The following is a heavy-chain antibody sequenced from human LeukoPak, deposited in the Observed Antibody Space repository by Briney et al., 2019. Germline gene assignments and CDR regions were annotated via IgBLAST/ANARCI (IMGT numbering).Heavy chain of an antibody. J-gene: IGHJ3*02. Sequence: SVKVSCKASGGTFSSYAISWVRQAPGQGLEWMGGIIPIFGTANYAQKFQGRVTITADESTSTAYMELSSLRSEDTAVHYCAREQDYGDYRDAFDIWGRGTMVTVSS. CDR3: AREQDYGDYRDAFDI. CDR1: GGTFSSYA. D-gene: IGHD4-17*01. CDR2: IIPIFGTA. V-gene: IGHV1-69*01.